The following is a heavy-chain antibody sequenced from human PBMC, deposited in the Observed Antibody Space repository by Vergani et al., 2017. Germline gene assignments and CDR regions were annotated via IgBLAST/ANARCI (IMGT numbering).Heavy chain of an antibody. CDR2: ISYDGTQK. Sequence: QVHLVESGGGVVQPGRSLRLSCVVSGFTSSYYGMHWVRQAPGKGLEWVAVISYDGTQKYYADSVKGRFTISRDNSKSTLYLQMNSLRTGDTAVYYCATKSXGTPGCQIGYFREWGQGTLVTVSS. CDR1: GFTSSYYG. D-gene: IGHD1-1*01. V-gene: IGHV3-30*03. CDR3: ATKSXGTPGCQIGYFRE. J-gene: IGHJ1*01.